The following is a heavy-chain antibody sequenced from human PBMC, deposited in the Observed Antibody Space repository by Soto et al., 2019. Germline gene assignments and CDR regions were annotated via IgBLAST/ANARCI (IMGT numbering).Heavy chain of an antibody. J-gene: IGHJ5*02. CDR3: ARVAVVVPAATSPFDP. V-gene: IGHV3-48*03. Sequence: PGGSLRLSCAASGFTFSSYEMNWVCQAPGKGLEWVSYISSSGSTIYYADSVKGRFTISRDNAKNSLYLQMNSLRAEDTAVYYCARVAVVVPAATSPFDPWGQGTLVTVSS. CDR2: ISSSGSTI. D-gene: IGHD2-2*01. CDR1: GFTFSSYE.